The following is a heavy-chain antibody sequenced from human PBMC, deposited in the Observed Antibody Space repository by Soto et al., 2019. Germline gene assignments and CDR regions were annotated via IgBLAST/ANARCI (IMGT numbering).Heavy chain of an antibody. Sequence: EVQLLESGGGLVQPGGSLRISCAASGFDFSNYGMSWVRQAPGKGLEWVSAISGTAHASYYAASVKGRFTISRDNSKNTLYLHMHSLRVEDTAVYFCVKDAPQPFSDWGQGTLVTVSS. CDR2: ISGTAHAS. CDR1: GFDFSNYG. V-gene: IGHV3-23*01. J-gene: IGHJ4*02. CDR3: VKDAPQPFSD. D-gene: IGHD3-3*02.